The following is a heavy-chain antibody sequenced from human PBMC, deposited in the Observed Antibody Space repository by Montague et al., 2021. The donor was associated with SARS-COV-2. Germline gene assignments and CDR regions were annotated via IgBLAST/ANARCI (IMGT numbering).Heavy chain of an antibody. CDR3: ARFESGTLEFDP. CDR1: GGSASDTDYY. CDR2: TVQSGNS. V-gene: IGHV4-39*01. D-gene: IGHD3/OR15-3a*01. Sequence: SETLSLTCAVSGGSASDTDYYWGWVRRPPGKGLEWLGTTVQSGNSFSNPSLKSRLSIFVHASMNEVSLSLASVTAADAAVYFCARFESGTLEFDPWGQGTLVTVSS. J-gene: IGHJ5*02.